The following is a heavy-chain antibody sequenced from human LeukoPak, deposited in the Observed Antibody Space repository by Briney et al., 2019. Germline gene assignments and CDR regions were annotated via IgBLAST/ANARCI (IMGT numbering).Heavy chain of an antibody. D-gene: IGHD3-22*01. CDR2: VYDIGSS. Sequence: SETLSLTCTLSGGSIGSHYWTWIRQTPGKRLEWIGYVYDIGSSKYDPSLKSRVTISVDTSKNQFSLKLSSVTVADTAVYDCARGPKYYYDSSGVFFDYWGQGTLVTVSS. J-gene: IGHJ4*02. V-gene: IGHV4-59*11. CDR1: GGSIGSHY. CDR3: ARGPKYYYDSSGVFFDY.